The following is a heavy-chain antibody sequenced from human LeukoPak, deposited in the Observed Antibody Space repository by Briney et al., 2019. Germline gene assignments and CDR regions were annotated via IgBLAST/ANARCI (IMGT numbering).Heavy chain of an antibody. CDR1: GYTFTGYY. Sequence: GASVKVSCKASGYTFTGYYMHWVRQAPGQGLEWMGWINPNSGGTNCAQKFQGRVTMTRDTSISTAYMELSRLRSDDTAVYYCARAVGVVVPADYWGQGTLVTVSS. CDR3: ARAVGVVVPADY. CDR2: INPNSGGT. J-gene: IGHJ4*02. V-gene: IGHV1-2*02. D-gene: IGHD2-2*01.